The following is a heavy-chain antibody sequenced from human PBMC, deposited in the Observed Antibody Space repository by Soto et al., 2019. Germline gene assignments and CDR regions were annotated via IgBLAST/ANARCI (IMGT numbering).Heavy chain of an antibody. J-gene: IGHJ4*02. CDR3: ARGADYDILTGPFDY. CDR2: IWYDGSNK. CDR1: GFTFSSYG. V-gene: IGHV3-33*01. D-gene: IGHD3-9*01. Sequence: QPGVSLRLSCAASGFTFSSYGMHWVRQAPGKGLEWVAVIWYDGSNKYYADSVKGRFTISRDNSKNTLYLQMNSLRAEDTAVYYCARGADYDILTGPFDYWGQGT.